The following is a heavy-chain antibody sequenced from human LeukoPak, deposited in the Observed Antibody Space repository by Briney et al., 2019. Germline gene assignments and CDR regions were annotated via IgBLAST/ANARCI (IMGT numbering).Heavy chain of an antibody. CDR2: ISAYNGNT. J-gene: IGHJ6*03. CDR3: ARETRLVDYDFWSGYKEPGYYYYMDV. Sequence: ASVKVSCKASGYTFTSYGISWVRQAPGQGLEWMGWISAYNGNTNYAQKFQGRVTITADKSTSTAYMELSSLRSEDTAVYYCARETRLVDYDFWSGYKEPGYYYYMDVWGKGTTVTVSS. D-gene: IGHD3-3*01. CDR1: GYTFTSYG. V-gene: IGHV1-18*01.